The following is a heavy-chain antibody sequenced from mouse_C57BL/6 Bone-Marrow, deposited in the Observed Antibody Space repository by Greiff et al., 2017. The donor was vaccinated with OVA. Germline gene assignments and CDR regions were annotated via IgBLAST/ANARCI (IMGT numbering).Heavy chain of an antibody. Sequence: VQLQQSGPELVKPGASVKMSCKASGYTFTDYNMHWVKQSHGKSLEWIGYINPNNGGTSYHQKFKGKATLTVNKSTSTAYLELRSLTAEDCAVYYCARDYYADYWGQGTTLTVSS. V-gene: IGHV1-22*01. D-gene: IGHD1-1*01. J-gene: IGHJ2*01. CDR1: GYTFTDYN. CDR3: ARDYYADY. CDR2: INPNNGGT.